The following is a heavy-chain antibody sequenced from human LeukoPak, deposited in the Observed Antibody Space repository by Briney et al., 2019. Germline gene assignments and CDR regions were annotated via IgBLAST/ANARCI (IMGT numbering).Heavy chain of an antibody. CDR3: AREGGLWSHYFDY. D-gene: IGHD2-8*02. V-gene: IGHV3-64*01. CDR2: ISSNGGST. Sequence: GGSLRLSCAASGFTFSSYAMHWVRQAPGKGLEYVSAISSNGGSTYYANSVKGRFTISRVNSKNTLYLQMGSLRAEDMAVYYCAREGGLWSHYFDYWGQGTLVTVSS. CDR1: GFTFSSYA. J-gene: IGHJ4*02.